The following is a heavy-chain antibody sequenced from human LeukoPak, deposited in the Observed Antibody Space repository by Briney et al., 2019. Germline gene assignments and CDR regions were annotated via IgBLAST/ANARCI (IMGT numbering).Heavy chain of an antibody. CDR1: GGTFSSYA. CDR2: IIPIFGTA. V-gene: IGHV1-69*05. J-gene: IGHJ4*02. Sequence: ASVKVSCKASGGTFSSYAISWVRQAPGQGLEWMGGIIPIFGTANYAQKFQGRVTITTDESTSTAYIELSSLRSEDTAVYYCARSFSGGSMNYADYWGQGSLVTVSS. D-gene: IGHD2-15*01. CDR3: ARSFSGGSMNYADY.